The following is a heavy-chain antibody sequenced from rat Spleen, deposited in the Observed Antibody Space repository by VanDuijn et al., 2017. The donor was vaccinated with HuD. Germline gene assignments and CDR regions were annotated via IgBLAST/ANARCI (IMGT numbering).Heavy chain of an antibody. CDR2: INKDSSIM. CDR1: GFNFNDHW. V-gene: IGHV4-2*01. CDR3: AREPSGYGYCVMDA. D-gene: IGHD4-3*01. J-gene: IGHJ4*01. Sequence: EVKLVESGGGLVQPGRSLKLSCAASGFNFNDHWMGCVRQAPGQRLEWIGEINKDSSIMKYIPSLKDRFTIFRDNAQNTLYLQMSKLGSEDTANYYCAREPSGYGYCVMDAWGQGASVTVSS.